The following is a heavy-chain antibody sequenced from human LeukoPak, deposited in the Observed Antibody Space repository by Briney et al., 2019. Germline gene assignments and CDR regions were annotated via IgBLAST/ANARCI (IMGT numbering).Heavy chain of an antibody. J-gene: IGHJ4*02. V-gene: IGHV4-61*02. CDR2: IYTSGST. D-gene: IGHD3-22*01. CDR1: GGSISSGSYY. Sequence: SETLSLTCTVSGGSISSGSYYWSWIRQPAGKGLEWIGRIYTSGSTNYNPSLKSRVTMSVDTSKNQFSLKLSSVTAADTAVYYCAREGILSMIAYYFDYWGQGTLVTVSS. CDR3: AREGILSMIAYYFDY.